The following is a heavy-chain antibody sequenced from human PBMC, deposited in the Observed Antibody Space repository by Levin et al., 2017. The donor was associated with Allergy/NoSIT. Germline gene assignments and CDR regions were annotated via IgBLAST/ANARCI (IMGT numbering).Heavy chain of an antibody. CDR1: GGSISSGGYY. D-gene: IGHD6-6*01. CDR3: ARVWRIAARRAPTGAFDS. V-gene: IGHV4-31*03. J-gene: IGHJ3*02. CDR2: IYYSGST. Sequence: SQTLSLTCTVSGGSISSGGYYWSWIRQHPGKGLEWIGYIYYSGSTYYNPSLKSRVTISVDTSKNQFSLKLSSVTAADTAVYYCARVWRIAARRAPTGAFDSWGQGTMVTVSS.